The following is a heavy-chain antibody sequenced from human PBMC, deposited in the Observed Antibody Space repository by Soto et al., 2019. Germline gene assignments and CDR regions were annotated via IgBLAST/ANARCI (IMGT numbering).Heavy chain of an antibody. D-gene: IGHD3-10*01. J-gene: IGHJ6*02. CDR1: GGSISSYY. Sequence: QVQLQESGPGLVKPSETLSLSCTVSGGSISSYYWSWFRQSPGKRMEWIGYVHHSWGSSYNPSLQSRGAISRGPAKSQFSLKVTSVTATDTAVYYCARQGFGPLHGLVDVWGQGTTVTVSS. CDR2: VHHSWGS. CDR3: ARQGFGPLHGLVDV. V-gene: IGHV4-59*08.